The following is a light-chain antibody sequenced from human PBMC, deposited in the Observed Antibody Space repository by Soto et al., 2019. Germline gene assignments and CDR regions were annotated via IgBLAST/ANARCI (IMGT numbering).Light chain of an antibody. CDR1: QSISIY. CDR2: ASS. V-gene: IGKV1-39*01. Sequence: DIQMTQSPSSLSASVGDRVTITCRTSQSISIYLNWYQQIPGKAPKLLIYASSNLHTGVPSRFSGSASGTDFTLTISSLQPEDSATYYCQQTYSNPRTSGQGTKVDI. J-gene: IGKJ1*01. CDR3: QQTYSNPRT.